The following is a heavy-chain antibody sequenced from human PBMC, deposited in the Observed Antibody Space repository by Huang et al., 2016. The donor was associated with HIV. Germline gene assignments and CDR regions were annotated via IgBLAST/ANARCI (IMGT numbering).Heavy chain of an antibody. D-gene: IGHD3-22*01. J-gene: IGHJ4*02. CDR3: ARDRPSSGYYRALDY. CDR1: GYTFTSYG. CDR2: ISAYNGNT. V-gene: IGHV1-18*04. Sequence: QVQLVQSGAEVKKPGASVKVSCKASGYTFTSYGISWVRQAPGQGLEWMGWISAYNGNTNYAKKLQGRVTMTTDTSPSTAYMVLRSLRSDDTAVYYCARDRPSSGYYRALDYWGQGTLVTVSS.